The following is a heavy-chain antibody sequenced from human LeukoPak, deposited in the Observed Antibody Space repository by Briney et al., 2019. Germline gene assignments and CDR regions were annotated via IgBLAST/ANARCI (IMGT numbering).Heavy chain of an antibody. CDR2: IIPILGIA. D-gene: IGHD3-9*01. CDR1: GGTFSSYA. V-gene: IGHV1-69*04. J-gene: IGHJ4*02. CDR3: ARSAALSDILTGYYPSHPDY. Sequence: SVKVSCKASGGTFSSYAISWVRQAPGQGLEWMGRIIPILGIANYAQKFQGRVTITADKSTSTAYMELSSLRSEDTAVYYCARSAALSDILTGYYPSHPDYRGQGTLVTVSS.